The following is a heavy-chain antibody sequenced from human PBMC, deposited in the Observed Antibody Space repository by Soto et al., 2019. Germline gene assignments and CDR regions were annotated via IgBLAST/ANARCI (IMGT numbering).Heavy chain of an antibody. Sequence: ASVKVSCKASGYTFTSYGISWVRQAPGQGLEWMGWISAYNGNTNYAQKLQGRVTMTTDTSTSTAYMELRSLRSDDTAVYYCARVVETYYYDSSGYYSDYWGQGTLVTISS. J-gene: IGHJ4*02. V-gene: IGHV1-18*01. D-gene: IGHD3-22*01. CDR2: ISAYNGNT. CDR3: ARVVETYYYDSSGYYSDY. CDR1: GYTFTSYG.